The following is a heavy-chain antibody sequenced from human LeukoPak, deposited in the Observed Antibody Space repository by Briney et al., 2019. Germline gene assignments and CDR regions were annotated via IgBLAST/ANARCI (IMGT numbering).Heavy chain of an antibody. J-gene: IGHJ4*02. CDR1: GFTFSSYA. D-gene: IGHD6-19*01. CDR3: ASAASIAVVGNVY. Sequence: PGGSLRLSCAASGFTFSSYAMHWVRQAPGKGLEWVAVISYDGSNKYYADSVKGRFTISRDNSKNTLYLQMNSLRAEDTAVYYCASAASIAVVGNVYWGQGTLVTVSS. V-gene: IGHV3-30-3*01. CDR2: ISYDGSNK.